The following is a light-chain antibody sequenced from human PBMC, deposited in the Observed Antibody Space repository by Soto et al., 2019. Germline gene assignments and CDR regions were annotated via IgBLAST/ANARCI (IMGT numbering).Light chain of an antibody. CDR2: AAS. Sequence: EVVMTQSPATLSVSPGERATLSCRASQSVSSNLAWYQQKPSQAPRLLIYAASTRATGIPAKFSGSGSGTEFTLTISSLQSEDFAVYYCQQYNNWPPITFGQGTRLEIK. V-gene: IGKV3-15*01. CDR3: QQYNNWPPIT. J-gene: IGKJ5*01. CDR1: QSVSSN.